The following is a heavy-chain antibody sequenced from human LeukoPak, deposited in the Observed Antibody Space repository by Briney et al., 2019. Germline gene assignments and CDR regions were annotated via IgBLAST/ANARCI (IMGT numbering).Heavy chain of an antibody. V-gene: IGHV3-23*01. D-gene: IGHD3-22*01. Sequence: GGSLRLSCAASGFTFSSYAMSWVRQAPGKGLEWVSAISGSGGSTYYADSVKGRFTISRDNAKNSLYLQMNSLRAEDTAVYYCARAGYYYDSSGSYPFDYWGQGTLVTVSS. J-gene: IGHJ4*02. CDR2: ISGSGGST. CDR3: ARAGYYYDSSGSYPFDY. CDR1: GFTFSSYA.